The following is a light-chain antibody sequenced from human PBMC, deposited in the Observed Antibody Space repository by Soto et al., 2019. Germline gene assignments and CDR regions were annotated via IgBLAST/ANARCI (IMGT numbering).Light chain of an antibody. CDR1: QGPVYGDGHTY. CDR2: KVS. V-gene: IGKV2-30*01. J-gene: IGKJ4*01. Sequence: DVVMTQSPLSLPVTLGQAASISCRSSQGPVYGDGHTYMHWFQQSLGQSPRGLIYKVSNRDSGVPDRLIGSASGANFTLKIITLEAAEVGVYDCTQGTHWPPTFGIGTTVESK. CDR3: TQGTHWPPT.